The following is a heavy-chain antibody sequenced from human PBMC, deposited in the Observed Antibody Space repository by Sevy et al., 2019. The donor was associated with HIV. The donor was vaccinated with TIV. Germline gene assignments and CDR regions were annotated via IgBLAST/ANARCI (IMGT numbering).Heavy chain of an antibody. CDR2: INHSGST. D-gene: IGHD2-21*01. Sequence: SETLSLTCAVYGGSFSGDYWSWILQPPGKGLEWMGEINHSGSTNYNPSLRSRVTISVDTSKNQFSLKLSSVTAADTAVYYCARGNRRSSVIANNWFDPWGQGTLVTVSS. V-gene: IGHV4-34*01. CDR3: ARGNRRSSVIANNWFDP. J-gene: IGHJ5*02. CDR1: GGSFSGDY.